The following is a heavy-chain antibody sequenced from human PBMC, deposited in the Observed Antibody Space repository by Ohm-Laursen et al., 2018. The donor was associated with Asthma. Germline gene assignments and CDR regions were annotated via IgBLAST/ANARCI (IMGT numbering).Heavy chain of an antibody. CDR1: GFTFSSYA. CDR2: IWYDGSNK. V-gene: IGHV3-33*01. Sequence: SLRLSCAASGFTFSSYAMHWVRQAPGKGLEWVAVIWYDGSNKYYADSVKGRFTISRDNSKNTLYLQMNSLRAEDTAVYYCASTSSYSYYYGMDVWGQGTTVIVSS. J-gene: IGHJ6*02. CDR3: ASTSSYSYYYGMDV.